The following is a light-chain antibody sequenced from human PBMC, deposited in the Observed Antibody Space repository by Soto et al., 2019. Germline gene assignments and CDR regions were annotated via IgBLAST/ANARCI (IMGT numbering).Light chain of an antibody. V-gene: IGKV1-5*03. CDR3: QQYSTYTPRT. CDR1: QNINNY. J-gene: IGKJ1*01. Sequence: DIQMTQSPSSLSASVGDRVTITCQASQNINNYLNWYQQKPGRAPKILIYKASSLESGVPSRFSGSGSGTEFTLTISSLQPDDFATYYCQQYSTYTPRTFGQGTKVDIK. CDR2: KAS.